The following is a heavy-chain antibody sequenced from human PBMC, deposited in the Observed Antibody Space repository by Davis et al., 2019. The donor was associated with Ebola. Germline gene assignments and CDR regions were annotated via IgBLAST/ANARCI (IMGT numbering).Heavy chain of an antibody. CDR3: ARVGATRGGFDY. CDR1: GLDVSRNW. CDR2: ISWNSGSI. D-gene: IGHD1-26*01. J-gene: IGHJ4*02. Sequence: SLKISCAASGLDVSRNWMHWVRQAPGKGLEWVSGISWNSGSIGYADSVKGRFTISRDNAKNSLYLQMNSLRAEDTAVYYCARVGATRGGFDYWGQGTLVTVSS. V-gene: IGHV3-9*02.